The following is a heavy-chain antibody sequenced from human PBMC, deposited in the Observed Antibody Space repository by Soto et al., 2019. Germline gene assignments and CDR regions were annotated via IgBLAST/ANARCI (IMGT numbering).Heavy chain of an antibody. J-gene: IGHJ6*03. V-gene: IGHV4-59*01. CDR2: IYYSGST. CDR1: GGSISSYY. Sequence: SETLSLTCTVSGGSISSYYWSWIRQPPGKGLEWIGYIYYSGSTNYNPSLKSRVTISVDTSKNQFSLKLSSVTAADTAVYYCASTPRNRGHYMDVWGKGTTVTVSS. CDR3: ASTPRNRGHYMDV.